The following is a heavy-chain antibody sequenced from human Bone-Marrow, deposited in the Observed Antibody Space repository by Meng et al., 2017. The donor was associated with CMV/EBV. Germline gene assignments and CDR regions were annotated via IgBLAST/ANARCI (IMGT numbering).Heavy chain of an antibody. CDR1: GGTFSEHH. CDR3: ARGPTGSGWSFDL. CDR2: IDDRGAT. J-gene: IGHJ5*02. D-gene: IGHD6-19*01. Sequence: TCGVNGGTFSEHHWTWIRRPPGKGLEWIGEIDDRGATKYNPSLKSRVAISVDTSKSQFSLVLRSVTAADMAMYYCARGPTGSGWSFDLWGQGTLVTVSS. V-gene: IGHV4-34*01.